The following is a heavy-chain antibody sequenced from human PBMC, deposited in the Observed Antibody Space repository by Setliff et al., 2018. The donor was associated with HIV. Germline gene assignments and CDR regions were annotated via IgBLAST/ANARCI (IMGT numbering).Heavy chain of an antibody. V-gene: IGHV4-4*07. CDR3: TRQSPVAGSGAFDI. CDR1: GGSINTYY. D-gene: IGHD6-19*01. J-gene: IGHJ3*02. Sequence: SETLSLTCTVSGGSINTYYWSWIRQPAGKGLEWIGRIYTRGNTNYNPSTNYNPSLKSLITISLETSRNQFSWRVTSVTATDTAVYYCTRQSPVAGSGAFDIWGQGTMVTVSS. CDR2: IYTRGNTNYNPST.